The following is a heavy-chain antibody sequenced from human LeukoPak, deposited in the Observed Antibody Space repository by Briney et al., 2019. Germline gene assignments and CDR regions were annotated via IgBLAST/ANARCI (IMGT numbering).Heavy chain of an antibody. CDR1: GFTFDDYG. J-gene: IGHJ4*02. D-gene: IGHD2-15*01. CDR2: INWNGGST. Sequence: GGSLRLSCAASGFTFDDYGMSWVRQAPGKGLEWVSGINWNGGSTGYADSVKGRFTISRDNAKNSPYLQMNSLRAEDTALYYCARALGPCSGGSCYTTTSFDYWGQGTLVTVSS. V-gene: IGHV3-20*04. CDR3: ARALGPCSGGSCYTTTSFDY.